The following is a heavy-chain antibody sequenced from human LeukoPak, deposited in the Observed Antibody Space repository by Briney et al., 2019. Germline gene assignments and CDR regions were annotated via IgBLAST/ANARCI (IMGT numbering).Heavy chain of an antibody. J-gene: IGHJ5*02. D-gene: IGHD3-22*01. CDR2: INPNSGGA. V-gene: IGHV1-2*02. CDR3: ARVPIRRHYESTGYYYEDP. CDR1: GYTFTGYY. Sequence: ASVKVSCKASGYTFTGYYMHWVQQAPGQGLEWMGWINPNSGGANYAQKFQGRVTMTRDTSISTAYMELSRLRSDDTAVYYCARVPIRRHYESTGYYYEDPWGQGTLVTVSS.